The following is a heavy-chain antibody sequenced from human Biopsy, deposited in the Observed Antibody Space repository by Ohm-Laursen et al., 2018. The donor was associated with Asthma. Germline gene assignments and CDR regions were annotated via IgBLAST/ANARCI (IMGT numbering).Heavy chain of an antibody. V-gene: IGHV3-53*01. CDR3: ARGDSSNWSHHYFDY. D-gene: IGHD3-22*01. CDR1: GFAVSRDH. J-gene: IGHJ4*02. Sequence: SLRLSCAALGFAVSRDHMFWVRQAPGKGLEWVSVIYSGGTSHTADSVRGRFTISRDYSKNTLYLQMHSLRAEDTAVYYCARGDSSNWSHHYFDYWGQGTLVTVSS. CDR2: IYSGGTS.